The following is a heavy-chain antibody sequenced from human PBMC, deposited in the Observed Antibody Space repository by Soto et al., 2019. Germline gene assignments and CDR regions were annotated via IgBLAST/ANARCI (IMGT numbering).Heavy chain of an antibody. CDR1: GFTVGYNY. CDR3: ARKTDSGGNGGF. Sequence: EVRLVETGGGLIQPGVSLRLSCAVSGFTVGYNYMYLVRQPPGKGLELVSLIYSNGDTRYAESVAGRFTVSRDSSKNTLYLQMINLSDEEKAVYYCARKTDSGGNGGFWGQGTLVTVSS. V-gene: IGHV3-53*02. J-gene: IGHJ4*02. D-gene: IGHD2-15*01. CDR2: IYSNGDT.